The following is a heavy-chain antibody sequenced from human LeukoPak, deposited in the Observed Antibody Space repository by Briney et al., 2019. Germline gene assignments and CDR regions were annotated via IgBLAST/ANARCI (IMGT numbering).Heavy chain of an antibody. Sequence: GGSLRLSCAASGFTFSDYYMSWIRQAPGKGLEWVSIYSGGNTYYADSVKGRFTISRDNSKNTLYLQMNRLRPEDTAVYYCARGTVTAPDYWGQGTLVTVSS. CDR2: IYSGGNT. CDR3: ARGTVTAPDY. V-gene: IGHV3-53*01. CDR1: GFTFSDYY. D-gene: IGHD2-21*02. J-gene: IGHJ4*02.